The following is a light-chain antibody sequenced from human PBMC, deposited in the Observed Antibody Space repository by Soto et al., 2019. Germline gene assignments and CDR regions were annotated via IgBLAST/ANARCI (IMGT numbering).Light chain of an antibody. V-gene: IGLV2-14*01. Sequence: QSALTQPASVSGSPGQSITISCTGTSSDIGDYDYVSWYQHLPGKAPKLLIFDVTHRPSGVSDRFSGSKSGNTASLTISGVRPEDEADYYCSSYTGGNPSYVFGTGTKVTVL. J-gene: IGLJ1*01. CDR2: DVT. CDR1: SSDIGDYDY. CDR3: SSYTGGNPSYV.